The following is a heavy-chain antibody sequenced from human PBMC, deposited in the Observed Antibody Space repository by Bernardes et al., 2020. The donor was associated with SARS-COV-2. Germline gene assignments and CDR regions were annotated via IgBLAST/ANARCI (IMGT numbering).Heavy chain of an antibody. J-gene: IGHJ4*02. Sequence: GGSLRLSCEASGFSLSDYGMHWVRQAPGKGLEWVAGIFFDGSNEYYADSLKGRFSISRDDAKNSLYLQMSSLRAEDTATYYCTRDGLDGYNSPNWYYFDQWGQGTLVTVAS. CDR3: TRDGLDGYNSPNWYYFDQ. V-gene: IGHV3-33*01. D-gene: IGHD5-12*01. CDR2: IFFDGSNE. CDR1: GFSLSDYG.